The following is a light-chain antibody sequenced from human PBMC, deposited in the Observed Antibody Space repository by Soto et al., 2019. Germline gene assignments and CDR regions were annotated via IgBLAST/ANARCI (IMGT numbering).Light chain of an antibody. CDR2: KAS. CDR3: QQYNSYSRT. J-gene: IGKJ1*01. V-gene: IGKV1-5*03. Sequence: DIQMTQSPSTRSASVGDRVTITCRASQSISSWLAWYQQKPGKAPKLLIYKASSLESGVPSRFSGSGSGTEFTLTISSLQPDDLATYYCQQYNSYSRTFGQGTKVEIK. CDR1: QSISSW.